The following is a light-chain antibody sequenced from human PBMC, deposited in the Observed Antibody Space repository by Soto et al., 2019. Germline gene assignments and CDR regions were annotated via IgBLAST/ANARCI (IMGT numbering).Light chain of an antibody. J-gene: IGLJ1*01. CDR1: SSNIGSNT. Sequence: QSVLTQAPSASGTTGQIVAISCSGSSSNIGSNTVTWYQQLPATAPKLLIYSTSQRSSGVPGRFSGSKSGASASLSISGLQSEDEADYYCAAWDDRLDVYVFGTGTKVTVL. CDR2: STS. CDR3: AAWDDRLDVYV. V-gene: IGLV1-44*01.